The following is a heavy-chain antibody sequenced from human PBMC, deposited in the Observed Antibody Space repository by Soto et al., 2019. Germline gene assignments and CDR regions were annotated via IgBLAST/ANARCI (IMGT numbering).Heavy chain of an antibody. D-gene: IGHD6-19*01. CDR1: GDSVSSNSAA. J-gene: IGHJ6*02. V-gene: IGHV6-1*01. Sequence: PSQTLSLTCAISGDSVSSNSAAWNWIRQSPSRGLEWLGRTYYRPKWYNDYAVSVKSRITINPDTSKNQFSLQLNSVTPEDTAVYYCAREGPVAAPGGYYYYYGMDVWGQGTTVTVSS. CDR3: AREGPVAAPGGYYYYYGMDV. CDR2: TYYRPKWYN.